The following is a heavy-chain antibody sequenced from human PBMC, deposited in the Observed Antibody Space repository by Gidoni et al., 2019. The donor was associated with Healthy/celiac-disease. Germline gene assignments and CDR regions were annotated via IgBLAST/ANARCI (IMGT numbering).Heavy chain of an antibody. J-gene: IGHJ4*02. CDR3: AKGATVATISYFDY. Sequence: EVQLVESGGGLVKPGRSLRLSCAASGFTFDDYAMHWVRQTPGKGLDGVSCISWNSGSIGYADSVNGRFTISRDNAKNSLYLQMNSLRAEDTAVYFCAKGATVATISYFDYWGQGTLVTVSS. V-gene: IGHV3-9*01. CDR2: ISWNSGSI. D-gene: IGHD5-12*01. CDR1: GFTFDDYA.